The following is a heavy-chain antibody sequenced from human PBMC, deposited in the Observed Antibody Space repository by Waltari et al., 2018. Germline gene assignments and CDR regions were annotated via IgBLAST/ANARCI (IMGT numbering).Heavy chain of an antibody. D-gene: IGHD3-16*02. CDR2: MNPNSGNT. J-gene: IGHJ5*02. CDR1: GYTFTSYE. Sequence: QVQLVQSGAEVKKPGASVKASCKASGYTFTSYEINWGGQATGQGLEWMGWMNPNSGNTGYAQKFQGRVTMTRNTSISTAYMELSSLRSEDTAVYYCARSFRRAGGDPWGQGTLVTVSS. V-gene: IGHV1-8*01. CDR3: ARSFRRAGGDP.